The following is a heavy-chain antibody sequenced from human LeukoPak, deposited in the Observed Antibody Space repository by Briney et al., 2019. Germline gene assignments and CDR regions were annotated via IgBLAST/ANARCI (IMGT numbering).Heavy chain of an antibody. J-gene: IGHJ1*01. CDR3: ARGGGITIFGVVIMREYFQH. D-gene: IGHD3-3*01. CDR1: GYTFTSYY. CDR2: INPSGGST. V-gene: IGHV1-46*03. Sequence: ASVKVSCKASGYTFTSYYMHWVRQAPGQGLEWMGIINPSGGSTSYAQKFQGRVTMTRDTSTSTAYMELSSLRSEDTAVYYCARGGGITIFGVVIMREYFQHWGQGTLVTVSS.